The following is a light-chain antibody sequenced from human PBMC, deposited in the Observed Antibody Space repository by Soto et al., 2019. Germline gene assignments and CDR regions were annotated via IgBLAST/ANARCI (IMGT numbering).Light chain of an antibody. V-gene: IGKV3-20*01. J-gene: IGKJ1*01. CDR3: QQYGSSQT. Sequence: EIVLTQSPGTLSLSPGERATLSCRASQSVRNNYLAWYHQKPGQAPRLLIYGASSRATGIPDRFSGSGSGTDFTLTISRLEPEDFAVYYCQQYGSSQTFGQGTKVDIK. CDR2: GAS. CDR1: QSVRNNY.